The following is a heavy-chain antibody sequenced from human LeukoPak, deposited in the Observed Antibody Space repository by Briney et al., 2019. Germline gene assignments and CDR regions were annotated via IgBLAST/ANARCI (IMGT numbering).Heavy chain of an antibody. V-gene: IGHV3-23*01. D-gene: IGHD6-13*01. CDR3: ARDGTSWSAFDI. Sequence: PGGSLRLSCAASGFTFSSYAMSWVRQAPGKGLEWVSAISGSGGSTYYADSVKGRFTISRDNSKNTLYLQMNSLRAEDTAVYSCARDGTSWSAFDIWGQGTMVIVSS. CDR1: GFTFSSYA. J-gene: IGHJ3*02. CDR2: ISGSGGST.